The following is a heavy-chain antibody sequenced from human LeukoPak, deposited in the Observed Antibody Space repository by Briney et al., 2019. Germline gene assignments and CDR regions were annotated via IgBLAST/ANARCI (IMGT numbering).Heavy chain of an antibody. V-gene: IGHV5-51*01. D-gene: IGHD6-6*01. CDR1: GYSFTSYW. CDR2: IYHGDSDT. CDR3: ARRVAARPIPADYFDY. Sequence: GESLKISCKGSGYSFTSYWIGWVRQMPGKGLEWMGIIYHGDSDTRYSPSFQGQVTISADKSISTAYLQWSSLKASDTAMYYCARRVAARPIPADYFDYWGQGTLVTVSS. J-gene: IGHJ4*02.